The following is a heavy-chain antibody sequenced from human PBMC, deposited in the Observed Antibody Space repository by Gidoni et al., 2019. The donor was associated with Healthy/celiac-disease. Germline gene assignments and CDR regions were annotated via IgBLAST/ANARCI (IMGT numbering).Heavy chain of an antibody. Sequence: QVQLVQSGAEVQKPGASVKVSCKASGYTFTSYAMHWVRQAPGQRLEWMGWINAGNGNTKYSQKFQGRVTITRDTSASTAYMELSSLRYEDTAVYYCARVPYYDILTGYYNLYDYWGQGTLVTVSS. V-gene: IGHV1-3*01. D-gene: IGHD3-9*01. J-gene: IGHJ4*02. CDR2: INAGNGNT. CDR3: ARVPYYDILTGYYNLYDY. CDR1: GYTFTSYA.